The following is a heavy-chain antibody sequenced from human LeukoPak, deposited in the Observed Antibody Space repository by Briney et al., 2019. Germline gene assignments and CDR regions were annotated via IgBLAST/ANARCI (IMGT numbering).Heavy chain of an antibody. J-gene: IGHJ4*02. D-gene: IGHD6-19*01. CDR2: ISAYNGNT. CDR1: GYTFTSYG. CDR3: ARDQYSSGWYRSAIDY. V-gene: IGHV1-18*01. Sequence: GASVKVSCKASGYTFTSYGISWVRQAPGQGLEWMGWISAYNGNTNYAQKLQGRVTMTTDTSTSTAYMELRSLRSDDTAVYYCARDQYSSGWYRSAIDYWGQGTLATVSS.